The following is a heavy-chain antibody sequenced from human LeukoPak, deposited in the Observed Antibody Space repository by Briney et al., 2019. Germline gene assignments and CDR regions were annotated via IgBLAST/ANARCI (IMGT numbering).Heavy chain of an antibody. D-gene: IGHD3/OR15-3a*01. J-gene: IGHJ4*02. CDR1: GFTFSSYE. CDR2: IDGSGKTT. CDR3: ARIATWTYFDS. V-gene: IGHV3-23*01. Sequence: GGSLRLSCAASGFTFSSYEMNWVRQAPGKGLGWVSDIDGSGKTTHYADSVKGRFTISRDNSKNTLYLQLTSLRVDDTAVYYCARIATWTYFDSWGQGTLVTVSS.